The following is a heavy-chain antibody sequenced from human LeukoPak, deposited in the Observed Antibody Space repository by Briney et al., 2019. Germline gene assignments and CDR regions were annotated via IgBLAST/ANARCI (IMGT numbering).Heavy chain of an antibody. V-gene: IGHV3-23*01. Sequence: GGSLRLSCAASGFTFSSYAMSWVRQAPGKGLEWVSAISGSGGSTYYADSVKGRFTISRDNSKNTLYLQMNSLRAEDTAVYYCAKDIVVVPAALGICDYWGQGTLVTVSS. D-gene: IGHD2-2*01. CDR1: GFTFSSYA. CDR2: ISGSGGST. CDR3: AKDIVVVPAALGICDY. J-gene: IGHJ4*02.